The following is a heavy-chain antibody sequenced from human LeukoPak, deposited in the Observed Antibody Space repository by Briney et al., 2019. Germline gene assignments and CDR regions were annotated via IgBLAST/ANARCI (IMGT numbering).Heavy chain of an antibody. Sequence: GGSLRLSCAASGFTFSSYSMNWVRQAPGKGLEWVSSISSSSSYIYYADSVKGRFTISRDNAKNLLYLHMNSLRAEDTAVYYCARVRLRYFDWLLEAFDIWGQGTMVTVSS. CDR2: ISSSSSYI. V-gene: IGHV3-21*01. D-gene: IGHD3-9*01. CDR1: GFTFSSYS. CDR3: ARVRLRYFDWLLEAFDI. J-gene: IGHJ3*02.